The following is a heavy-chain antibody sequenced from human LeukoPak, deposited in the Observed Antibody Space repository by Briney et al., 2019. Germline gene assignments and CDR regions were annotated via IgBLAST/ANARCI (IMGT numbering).Heavy chain of an antibody. V-gene: IGHV3-23*01. CDR1: TFTINIYA. CDR3: AKDPNGDYVGAFDS. D-gene: IGHD4-17*01. Sequence: GGSLRLSCAPSTFTINIYAMTWVRQAPGKGLEWVSSITVNDRGTSYADSVKGRFTISRDNSKNTLYLQMNSLRAEDTAIYYCAKDPNGDYVGAFDSWDQGTMVTVSS. J-gene: IGHJ3*02. CDR2: ITVNDRGT.